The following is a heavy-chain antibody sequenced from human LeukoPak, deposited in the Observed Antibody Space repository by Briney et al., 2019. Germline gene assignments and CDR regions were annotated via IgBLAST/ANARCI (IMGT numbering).Heavy chain of an antibody. CDR1: GGSISSHY. CDR3: ARDSVRYDI. J-gene: IGHJ3*02. D-gene: IGHD3-9*01. V-gene: IGHV4-59*11. Sequence: SETLSLTCTVSGGSISSHYWSWIRQPPGKGLEWIGYIYYSWSTNYNPSLKSRVTISVDTSKNQFTLKLSSVTAADTAVYYCARDSVRYDIWGQGTMVTVSS. CDR2: IYYSWST.